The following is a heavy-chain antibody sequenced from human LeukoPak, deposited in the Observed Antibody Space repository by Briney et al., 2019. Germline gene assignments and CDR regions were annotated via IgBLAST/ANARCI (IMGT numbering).Heavy chain of an antibody. CDR2: ISYDGSNK. CDR1: GFTFSSYA. D-gene: IGHD6-13*01. Sequence: GRSLRLSCAASGFTFSSYAMHWVRQAPGKGLEWVAVISYDGSNKYYADSVKGRFTISRDNSKNTLYLQMNSLRAEDTAVYYCARSGIAAAGWGGDYYYYMDVWGKGTTVTVSS. J-gene: IGHJ6*03. V-gene: IGHV3-30-3*01. CDR3: ARSGIAAAGWGGDYYYYMDV.